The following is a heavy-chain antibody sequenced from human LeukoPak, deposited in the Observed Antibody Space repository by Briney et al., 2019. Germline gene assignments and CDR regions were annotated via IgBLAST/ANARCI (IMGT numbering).Heavy chain of an antibody. J-gene: IGHJ6*03. CDR2: ISYDGSNK. Sequence: GGSLRLSCAASGFTFNNYAMHWVRQAPGKGLEWVAVISYDGSNKYYADSVKGRFTISRDNSKNTLYLQMNSLRAEDTAVYYCARDRPIGWFGEFPHPFYYYYMDVWGKGTTVTVSS. CDR1: GFTFNNYA. CDR3: ARDRPIGWFGEFPHPFYYYYMDV. D-gene: IGHD3-10*01. V-gene: IGHV3-30*04.